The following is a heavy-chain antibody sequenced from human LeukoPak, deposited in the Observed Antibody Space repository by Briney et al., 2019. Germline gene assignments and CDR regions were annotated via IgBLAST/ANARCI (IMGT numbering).Heavy chain of an antibody. D-gene: IGHD6-13*01. V-gene: IGHV3-11*01. CDR3: ARTYSSSWYMVGFDY. CDR2: ISSSGSTI. CDR1: GFTFSDYY. J-gene: IGHJ4*02. Sequence: GGSLRLSCAASGFTFSDYYMSWIRQAPGKGLEWVSYISSSGSTIYYADSVKGRFTISRDNAKNSLYLQMNSLRAEDTAVYYCARTYSSSWYMVGFDYWGQGTLVTVSS.